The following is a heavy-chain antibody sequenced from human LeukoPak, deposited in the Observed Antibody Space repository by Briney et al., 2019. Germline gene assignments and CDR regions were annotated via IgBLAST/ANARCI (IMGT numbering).Heavy chain of an antibody. CDR1: GGSISSGSYY. J-gene: IGHJ3*02. CDR3: ARVGRFGEFSRPRYDI. CDR2: IYTSGST. Sequence: PSQTLSLTCTVSGGSISSGSYYWSWIRQPAGKGLEWIGRIYTSGSTNYNPSLKSRVTISVDTSKNQFSLKLSSVTAADTAVYYCARVGRFGEFSRPRYDIWGQGTMVTVSS. V-gene: IGHV4-61*02. D-gene: IGHD3-10*01.